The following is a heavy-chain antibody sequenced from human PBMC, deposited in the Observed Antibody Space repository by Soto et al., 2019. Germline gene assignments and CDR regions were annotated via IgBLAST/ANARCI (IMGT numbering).Heavy chain of an antibody. CDR2: IYRSSVFRFGPNE. V-gene: IGHV3-21*01. D-gene: IGHD2-2*01. J-gene: IGHJ4*02. Sequence: VGSLRLFCAASGFTFSSHSMNWVRQAPGKGLEWVASIYRSSVFRFGPNEFYADSVRGRFIISRDNTNNLVFLQMDSLRVEDTAVYYCAREFSSQLPLDYWGQGTLVTVSS. CDR1: GFTFSSHS. CDR3: AREFSSQLPLDY.